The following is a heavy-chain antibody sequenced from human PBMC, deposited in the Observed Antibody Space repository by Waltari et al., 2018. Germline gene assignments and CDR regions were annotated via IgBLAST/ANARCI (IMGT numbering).Heavy chain of an antibody. CDR1: GFTVSSNY. D-gene: IGHD6-6*01. Sequence: VQLVESGGGLIQPGGSLRLSCAASGFTVSSNYMSWVRQATGKGLEWVSYISSSGSTIYDADSVKGRFTISRDNAKNALYLQMNSLRAEDTAVYYCARWRSSSSFFVRLHYYGMDVWGQGTTVTVSS. CDR2: ISSSGSTI. J-gene: IGHJ6*02. CDR3: ARWRSSSSFFVRLHYYGMDV. V-gene: IGHV3-11*01.